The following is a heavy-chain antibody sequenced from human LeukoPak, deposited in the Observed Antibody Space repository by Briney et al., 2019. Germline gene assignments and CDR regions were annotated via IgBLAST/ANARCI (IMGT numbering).Heavy chain of an antibody. D-gene: IGHD3-22*01. J-gene: IGHJ4*02. CDR3: AKLGSPYITMIIVVGYYFDY. CDR2: ISRNSETS. V-gene: IGHV3-9*01. Sequence: PGRSLRLSCAASGFIFDVYAMHWVRQAPGKGLEWVSGISRNSETSGYADSVKGRFTISRDNAKNSLCLQMNSLRAEDTAVYYCAKLGSPYITMIIVVGYYFDYWGQGTLVTISS. CDR1: GFIFDVYA.